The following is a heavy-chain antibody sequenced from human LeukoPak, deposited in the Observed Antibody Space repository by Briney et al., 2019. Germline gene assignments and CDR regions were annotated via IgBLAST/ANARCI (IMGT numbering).Heavy chain of an antibody. V-gene: IGHV3-48*03. CDR2: ISSSSSTI. CDR3: AAMAAGLYHYGLDV. Sequence: PGGSLRLSCTASGFTFSNYEMNWVRQAPGKGLEWVSQISSSSSTIYYADSVKGRFTISRDNAKNSLYLQMNSLRVDDTAVYYCAAMAAGLYHYGLDVWGQGTTVTVSS. J-gene: IGHJ6*02. D-gene: IGHD5-24*01. CDR1: GFTFSNYE.